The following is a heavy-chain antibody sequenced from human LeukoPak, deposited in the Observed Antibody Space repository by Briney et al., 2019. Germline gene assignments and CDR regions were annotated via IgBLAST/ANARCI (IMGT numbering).Heavy chain of an antibody. CDR2: ISGNNDNP. J-gene: IGHJ4*02. CDR3: ARDGTSTDDY. CDR1: VYTFSNFG. Sequence: ASVKGSCKTSVYTFSNFGISWVRQAPGQGLEWMGWISGNNDNPNYGQKFQGRFTMTTDSSTSTAYMELRNLRSDDTAVYYCARDGTSTDDYWGQGTLVTVSS. V-gene: IGHV1-18*01. D-gene: IGHD2-2*01.